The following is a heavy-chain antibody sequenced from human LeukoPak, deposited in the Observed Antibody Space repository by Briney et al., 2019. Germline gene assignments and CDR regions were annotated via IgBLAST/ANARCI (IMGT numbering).Heavy chain of an antibody. D-gene: IGHD2-2*01. J-gene: IGHJ4*02. CDR1: GGSISSYY. CDR3: ARAVVVPAAPGYFDY. Sequence: SETLSLTCTVSGGSISSYYWSWIRQPPGKGLEWIGSIYYSGSTYYNPSLKSRVTISVDTSKNQFSLKLSSVTAADTAVYYCARAVVVPAAPGYFDYWGQGTLVTVSS. V-gene: IGHV4-39*07. CDR2: IYYSGST.